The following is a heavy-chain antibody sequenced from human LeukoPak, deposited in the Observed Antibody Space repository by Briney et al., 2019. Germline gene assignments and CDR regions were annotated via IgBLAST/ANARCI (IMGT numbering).Heavy chain of an antibody. V-gene: IGHV3-73*01. CDR2: VRSKGYNYAT. Sequence: GGSLRLSCAASGFTVSGSAMHWVRQASGKGLEWLGRVRSKGYNYATAYGASVKDRFIISRDDSKSTAYLQMSSLKSEDTAVYYCATLGEASGWYPDHWGQGTLVTVSS. CDR1: GFTVSGSA. J-gene: IGHJ4*02. CDR3: ATLGEASGWYPDH. D-gene: IGHD6-19*01.